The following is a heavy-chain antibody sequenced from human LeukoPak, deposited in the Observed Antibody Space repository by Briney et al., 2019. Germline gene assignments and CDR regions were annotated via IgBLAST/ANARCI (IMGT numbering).Heavy chain of an antibody. J-gene: IGHJ4*02. V-gene: IGHV3-23*01. CDR3: AHGSMYQLDY. CDR1: GFTFSSYA. D-gene: IGHD2-2*01. CDR2: ISGSGGSST. Sequence: GGSLRLSCAASGFTFSSYAMSWVRQAPGKGLEWVSAISGSGGSSTYYADSVKGRFTISRDNSKNTLYLQMNSLRAEDTAVYYCAHGSMYQLDYWGQGTLVTVSS.